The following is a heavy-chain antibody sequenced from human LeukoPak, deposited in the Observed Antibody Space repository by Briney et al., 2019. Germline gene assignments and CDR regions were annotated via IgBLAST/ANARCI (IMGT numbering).Heavy chain of an antibody. D-gene: IGHD6-13*01. CDR3: AKDRGIAAAGTFDV. CDR1: GFTVSNNF. J-gene: IGHJ6*04. CDR2: IYSDGRT. Sequence: GGSLRLSCAASGFTVSNNFMTWVRQGPGKGLEWLSVIYSDGRTYYADSVKGRFTISRDNSKNTLYLQMNSLRAEDTAVYYCAKDRGIAAAGTFDVWGKGTTVTVSS. V-gene: IGHV3-53*01.